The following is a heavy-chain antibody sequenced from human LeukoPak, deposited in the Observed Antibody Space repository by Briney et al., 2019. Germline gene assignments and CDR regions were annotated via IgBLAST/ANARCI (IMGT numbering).Heavy chain of an antibody. CDR3: AMLVLWFGEVKRDY. Sequence: PSETLSLTCAVYGGSFSGYYWSWIRQPPGKGLEWIGEINHSGSTNYNPSLKSRVTISVDTSKNQFSLKLSSVTAADTAVYYSAMLVLWFGEVKRDYWGQGTLVTVSS. V-gene: IGHV4-34*01. CDR1: GGSFSGYY. J-gene: IGHJ4*02. CDR2: INHSGST. D-gene: IGHD3-10*01.